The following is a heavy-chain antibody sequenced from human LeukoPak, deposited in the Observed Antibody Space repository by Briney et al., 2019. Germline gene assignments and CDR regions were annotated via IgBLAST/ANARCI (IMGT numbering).Heavy chain of an antibody. CDR3: ASQRRGYNWKYEEFKY. Sequence: SETLSLTCSVSGGSVSSRNYYWAWVRQPPGKGLEWIATIYYNGNSYYNPSLESRVTISVDMSKNQFSLKLSSVIAADTAVYYCASQRRGYNWKYEEFKYWGQGTLVTVSS. CDR2: IYYNGNS. V-gene: IGHV4-39*01. J-gene: IGHJ4*02. D-gene: IGHD1-7*01. CDR1: GGSVSSRNYY.